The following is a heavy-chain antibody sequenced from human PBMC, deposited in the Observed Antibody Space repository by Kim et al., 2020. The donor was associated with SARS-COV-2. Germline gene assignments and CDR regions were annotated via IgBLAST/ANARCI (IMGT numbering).Heavy chain of an antibody. CDR2: ISSSSSTI. Sequence: GGSLRLSCAASGFTFSSYSMNWVRQAPGKGLEWVSYISSSSSTIYYADSVKGRFTISRDNAKNSLYLQMNSLRDEDTAVYYCARAPRDVVVPVAMRWYYLDYWGQGTLVTVSS. V-gene: IGHV3-48*02. J-gene: IGHJ4*02. D-gene: IGHD2-2*01. CDR1: GFTFSSYS. CDR3: ARAPRDVVVPVAMRWYYLDY.